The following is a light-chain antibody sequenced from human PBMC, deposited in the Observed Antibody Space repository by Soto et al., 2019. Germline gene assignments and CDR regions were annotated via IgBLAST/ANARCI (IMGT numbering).Light chain of an antibody. CDR3: QQYFGSPYT. J-gene: IGKJ2*01. Sequence: LVITQSPASLAQSLGKKATINGKYGQIVLYSSNNNTYLAWYQQRPGQPPKLLIYWASTRESGVPDRFSGSGSGTDFTLTISSLQAEDVAVYYCQQYFGSPYTFGQGNKLEIK. V-gene: IGKV4-1*01. CDR2: WAS. CDR1: QIVLYSSNNNTY.